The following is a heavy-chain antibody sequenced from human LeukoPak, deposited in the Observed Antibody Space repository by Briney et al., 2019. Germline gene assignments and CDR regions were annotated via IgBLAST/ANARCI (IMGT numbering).Heavy chain of an antibody. V-gene: IGHV3-23*01. D-gene: IGHD4-17*01. CDR3: AKDLPDYGDYESSDPPVCYFDY. J-gene: IGHJ4*02. CDR1: GFTFSSYA. CDR2: ISGSGGST. Sequence: GGSLRLSCAASGFTFSSYAMSWVRQAPGKGLEWVSAISGSGGSTYYADSVKGRFTISRDNSKNTLYLQMNSLRAEDTAVYYCAKDLPDYGDYESSDPPVCYFDYWGQGTLVTVSS.